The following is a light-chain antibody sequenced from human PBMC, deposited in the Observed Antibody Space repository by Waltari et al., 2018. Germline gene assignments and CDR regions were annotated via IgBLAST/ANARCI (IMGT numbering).Light chain of an antibody. CDR1: QSVSSSY. CDR3: QLYGSSPPHT. Sequence: GERATLSCRASQSVSSSYLAWYQQKPGQAPRLLIYRASSRATGIPDRFSGSVSGTDFTLTISRLEPEDFAVYYCQLYGSSPPHTFGQGTKLEIK. J-gene: IGKJ2*01. V-gene: IGKV3-20*01. CDR2: RAS.